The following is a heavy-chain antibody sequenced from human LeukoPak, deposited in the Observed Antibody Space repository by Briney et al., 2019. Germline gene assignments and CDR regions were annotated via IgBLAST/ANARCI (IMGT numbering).Heavy chain of an antibody. D-gene: IGHD5-12*01. CDR1: GGTFSSYA. J-gene: IGHJ1*01. CDR3: ARDPYSGYDSGYFQH. CDR2: IIPIFGTA. Sequence: ASVKVSCKASGGTFSSYAISWVRQAPGQGLEWMGGIIPIFGTANYAQKFQGRVTITADESTSTAYMELSSLRSEDTAVYYRARDPYSGYDSGYFQHWGQGTLVTVSS. V-gene: IGHV1-69*13.